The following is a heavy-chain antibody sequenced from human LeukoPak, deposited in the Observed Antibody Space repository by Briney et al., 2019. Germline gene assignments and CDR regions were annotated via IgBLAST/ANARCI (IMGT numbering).Heavy chain of an antibody. V-gene: IGHV1-18*04. CDR3: ARDNRVATLDY. J-gene: IGHJ4*02. CDR2: ISAYNGNT. D-gene: IGHD5-12*01. Sequence: ASVKVSCKASGYTFTGYYMHWVRQAPGQGLEWMGWISAYNGNTNYAQKLQGRVTMTTDTSTSTAYMELRSLRSDDTAVYYCARDNRVATLDYWGQGTLVTVSS. CDR1: GYTFTGYY.